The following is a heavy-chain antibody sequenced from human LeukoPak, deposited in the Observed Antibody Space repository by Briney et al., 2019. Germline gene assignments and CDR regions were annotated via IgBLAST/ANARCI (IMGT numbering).Heavy chain of an antibody. D-gene: IGHD3-10*01. CDR3: ARDRVGYYGSGSSYNWFDP. CDR1: GGSISSGSYY. Sequence: SETLSLTCTVSGGSISSGSYYWSWIRQPAGKGLEWIGRIYTSGSTNYNPSLKSRVTISVDTSQNQFSLKLSSVTAADTAVYYCARDRVGYYGSGSSYNWFDPWGQGTLVTVSS. J-gene: IGHJ5*02. CDR2: IYTSGST. V-gene: IGHV4-61*02.